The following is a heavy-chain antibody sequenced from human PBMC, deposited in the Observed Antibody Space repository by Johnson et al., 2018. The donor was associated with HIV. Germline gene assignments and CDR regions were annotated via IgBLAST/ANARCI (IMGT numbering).Heavy chain of an antibody. CDR1: GFTFSSYW. V-gene: IGHV3-74*01. D-gene: IGHD5-18*01. Sequence: QLVESGGGLVQPGGSLRLSCAASGFTFSSYWMHWVRQAPGKGLVWVSRINSDGSSTSYADSVKGRFTISRDNAKNTLYLQMNSLRAEDTAVYYGARDRGGYSYGYDSDAFDIWGQGTMVTVSS. CDR2: INSDGSST. J-gene: IGHJ3*02. CDR3: ARDRGGYSYGYDSDAFDI.